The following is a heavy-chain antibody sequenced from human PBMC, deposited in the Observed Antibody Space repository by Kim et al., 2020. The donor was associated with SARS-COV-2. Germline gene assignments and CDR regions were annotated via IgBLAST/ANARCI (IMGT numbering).Heavy chain of an antibody. CDR3: ASRVTYCSGGSCPFFDY. Sequence: ASVKVSCKASGYTFTSYGISWVRQAPGQGLEWMGWISAYNGNTNYAQKLQGRVTMTTDTSTSTAYMELRSLRSDDTAVYYCASRVTYCSGGSCPFFDYWGQGTLVTVSS. CDR2: ISAYNGNT. CDR1: GYTFTSYG. V-gene: IGHV1-18*01. D-gene: IGHD2-15*01. J-gene: IGHJ4*02.